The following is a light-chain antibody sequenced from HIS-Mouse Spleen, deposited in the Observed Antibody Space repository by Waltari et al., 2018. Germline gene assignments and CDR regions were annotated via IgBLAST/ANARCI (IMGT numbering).Light chain of an antibody. CDR1: SSNIGSNY. V-gene: IGLV1-47*01. CDR2: RNN. CDR3: AAWDDSLSGPV. Sequence: QSVLTQPPSASGTPGQRVTISCSGSSSNIGSNYVYWYQQLPGTAPKLLIYRNNPRPSGVAARFSGSKSGTAASLAISGLRSEDEADYYCAAWDDSLSGPVFGGGTKLTVL. J-gene: IGLJ3*02.